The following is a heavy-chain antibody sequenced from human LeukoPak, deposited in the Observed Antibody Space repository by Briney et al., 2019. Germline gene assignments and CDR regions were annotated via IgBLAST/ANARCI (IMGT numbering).Heavy chain of an antibody. Sequence: GGSLRLSCAASGFTFSSYAMSWVRQAPGKVLEWVSAISGSGGNTNYADSVRGRFTISRDNSKNTLYLQMNSLRAEDTAIYYCAKVSWANYFDYWGQGTLVTVSS. V-gene: IGHV3-23*01. D-gene: IGHD6-13*01. CDR2: ISGSGGNT. CDR1: GFTFSSYA. J-gene: IGHJ4*02. CDR3: AKVSWANYFDY.